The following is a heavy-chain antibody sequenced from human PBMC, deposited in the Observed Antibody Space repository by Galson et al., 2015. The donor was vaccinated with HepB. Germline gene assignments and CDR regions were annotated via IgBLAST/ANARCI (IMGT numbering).Heavy chain of an antibody. CDR1: GGSFSGYY. V-gene: IGHV4-34*01. D-gene: IGHD2-2*01. CDR3: ARDSALGYCSCNTCPRRWFAP. Sequence: ETLSLTCAAYGGSFSGYYWSWIRQPPGKGLEWIGEINHSGSTNYNPSLKSRVTISVDTSKNQFSLKLSSVTAADTAVYYCARDSALGYCSCNTCPRRWFAPRGQGTLVTVSS. CDR2: INHSGST. J-gene: IGHJ5*02.